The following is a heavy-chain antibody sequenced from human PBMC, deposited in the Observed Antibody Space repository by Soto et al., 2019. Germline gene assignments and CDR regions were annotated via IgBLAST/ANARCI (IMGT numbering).Heavy chain of an antibody. J-gene: IGHJ4*01. CDR3: ARRLPPFDLLLAPFDY. CDR2: ISNDGSRD. Sequence: GGSLRLSCAASGFTFSNHAIHWVRQAPGKGLEWVAVISNDGSRDYYADSVKGRFTMSRDNSKNTLYLQMNSLRLEDTAVYYCARRLPPFDLLLAPFDYWGHGTLFTVSS. D-gene: IGHD3-9*01. V-gene: IGHV3-30*04. CDR1: GFTFSNHA.